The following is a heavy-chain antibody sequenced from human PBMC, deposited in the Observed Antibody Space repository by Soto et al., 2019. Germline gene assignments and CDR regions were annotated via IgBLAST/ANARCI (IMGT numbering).Heavy chain of an antibody. V-gene: IGHV3-30*04. J-gene: IGHJ5*02. CDR3: ARDWGYDSSFNWFDP. D-gene: IGHD3-22*01. CDR2: ISYDGSDK. CDR1: GFTFSRDA. Sequence: QVQLVESGGGVVQPGKSLRLSCEASGFTFSRDAMFWVRQAPGRGLEWVAVISYDGSDKYYADFAKGRFTISRDNSRDTLYLQMDSLTLEDTAVYYCARDWGYDSSFNWFDPWGQGPPVSVSS.